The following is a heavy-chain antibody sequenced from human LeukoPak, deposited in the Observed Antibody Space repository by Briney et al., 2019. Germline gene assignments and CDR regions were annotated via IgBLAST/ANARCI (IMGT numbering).Heavy chain of an antibody. V-gene: IGHV1-2*02. CDR2: INPNSGGT. D-gene: IGHD3-10*01. Sequence: GASVKVSCKASGYTFTGYYMHWVRQAPGQGLEWMGWINPNSGGTNYAQKFQGRVTMTRDTSISTAYMELSGLRSDDTAVYYCARAYGSGSYYPYFDYWGQGTLVTVSS. CDR1: GYTFTGYY. CDR3: ARAYGSGSYYPYFDY. J-gene: IGHJ4*02.